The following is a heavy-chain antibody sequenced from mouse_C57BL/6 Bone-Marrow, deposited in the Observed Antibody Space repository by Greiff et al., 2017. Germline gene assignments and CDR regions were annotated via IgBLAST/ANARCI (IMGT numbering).Heavy chain of an antibody. CDR1: GYTFTDYY. V-gene: IGHV1-26*01. CDR3: ARDYYGSSWYFDY. D-gene: IGHD1-1*01. Sequence: VQLQQSGPELVKPGASVKISCKASGYTFTDYYMNWVKQSHGQSLEWIGDINPNNGGTRYNQKFKGKATLTVDKSSSTAYMERRSLTSEDSAVYYCARDYYGSSWYFDYWGKGTILTVSS. J-gene: IGHJ2*01. CDR2: INPNNGGT.